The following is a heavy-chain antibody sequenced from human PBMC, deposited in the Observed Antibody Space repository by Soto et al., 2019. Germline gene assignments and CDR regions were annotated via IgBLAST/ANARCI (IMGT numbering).Heavy chain of an antibody. J-gene: IGHJ6*02. CDR2: ISSSSSYI. CDR3: ARGQFSGAAAGDNYYYYGMDV. V-gene: IGHV3-21*01. CDR1: GFTFSSYS. Sequence: PGGSLRLSCAASGFTFSSYSTNWVRQAPGKGLKWVSSISSSSSYIYYADSVKGRFTISRDNAKNSLYLQMNSLRDEDTAVYYCARGQFSGAAAGDNYYYYGMDVWGQGTTVTGS. D-gene: IGHD6-13*01.